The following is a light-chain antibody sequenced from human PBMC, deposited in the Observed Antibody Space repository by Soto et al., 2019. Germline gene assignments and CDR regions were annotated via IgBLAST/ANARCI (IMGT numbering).Light chain of an antibody. CDR1: SSNIGSNT. Sequence: QSVLTQPPSASGTPGQRVTISCSGSSSNIGSNTVNWYQQLPGTAPKLLIYSNNQRPSGVPDRFSGSKSGTSASLAISGLQSEDEADYYCLLSYSGARVFGGGTQLTVL. CDR3: LLSYSGARV. CDR2: SNN. V-gene: IGLV1-44*01. J-gene: IGLJ3*02.